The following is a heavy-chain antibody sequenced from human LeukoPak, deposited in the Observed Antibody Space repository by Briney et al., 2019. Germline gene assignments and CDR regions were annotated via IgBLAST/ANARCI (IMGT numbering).Heavy chain of an antibody. V-gene: IGHV1-2*02. CDR3: AREALYGSGSYMSY. CDR1: GYTFTGYY. CDR2: ISPNSGGT. J-gene: IGHJ4*02. D-gene: IGHD3-10*01. Sequence: ASVKVSCKASGYTFTGYYMHWVRQAPGQGLEWMGWISPNSGGTNYAQKFQGRVTMTRDTSISTAYMELSRLRSDDTAVYYCAREALYGSGSYMSYWGQGTLVTVSS.